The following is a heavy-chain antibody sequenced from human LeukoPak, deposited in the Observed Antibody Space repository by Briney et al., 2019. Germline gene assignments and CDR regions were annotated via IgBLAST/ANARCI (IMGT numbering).Heavy chain of an antibody. J-gene: IGHJ4*02. D-gene: IGHD3-10*01. CDR2: ISSSSSTI. CDR3: ARDLNYYGSGTPFDY. Sequence: GGSLRLSCAASGFTFSSYSMNWVRQAPGKGLEWVSYISSSSSTIYYADSVKGRITISRDNAKNSLYLQMNSLRAEDTAVYYCARDLNYYGSGTPFDYWGQGTLVTVSS. V-gene: IGHV3-48*01. CDR1: GFTFSSYS.